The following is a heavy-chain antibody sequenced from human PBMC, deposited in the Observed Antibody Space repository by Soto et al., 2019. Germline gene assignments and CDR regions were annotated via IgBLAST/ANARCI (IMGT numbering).Heavy chain of an antibody. Sequence: RRLSCAASGFTFSTYAMSWVRQAPGKGLEWVSTISGSGGSTYYADSVKGRFTISRDNSKNTLYLQMNSLRAEDTAVYYCAKNPRYFEWLDYWGQGTLVPVSS. D-gene: IGHD3-9*01. CDR2: ISGSGGST. J-gene: IGHJ4*02. CDR1: GFTFSTYA. CDR3: AKNPRYFEWLDY. V-gene: IGHV3-23*01.